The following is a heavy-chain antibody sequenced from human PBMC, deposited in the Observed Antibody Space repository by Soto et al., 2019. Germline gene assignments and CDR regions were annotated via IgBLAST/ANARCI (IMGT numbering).Heavy chain of an antibody. D-gene: IGHD6-25*01. V-gene: IGHV3-74*01. CDR3: SREQGIEVPSSDLFQDPDYYYYGMDV. CDR2: INSDGSST. CDR1: GFTFSSYW. Sequence: QAGGSLRLSCAASGFTFSSYWMHWVRQTPGKGLVWVSRINSDGSSTNYADSVKGRFTISRDNAKNTLYLQMNSLRAEDTALYYCSREQGIEVPSSDLFQDPDYYYYGMDVWGQGTTVTSP. J-gene: IGHJ6*02.